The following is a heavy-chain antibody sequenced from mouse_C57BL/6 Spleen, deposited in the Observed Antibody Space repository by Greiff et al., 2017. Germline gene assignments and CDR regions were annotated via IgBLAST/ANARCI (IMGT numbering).Heavy chain of an antibody. CDR3: ARHTYYYGSSYLDY. CDR1: GFTFSDYY. J-gene: IGHJ2*01. Sequence: EVKLVESGGGLVQPGGSLKLSCAASGFTFSDYYMYWVRQTPEKRLEWVAYISNGGGSTYYPDTVKGRFTISRDNAKNTLYLQMSRLKSEDTAMYYCARHTYYYGSSYLDYWGQGTTLTVSS. CDR2: ISNGGGST. V-gene: IGHV5-12*01. D-gene: IGHD1-1*01.